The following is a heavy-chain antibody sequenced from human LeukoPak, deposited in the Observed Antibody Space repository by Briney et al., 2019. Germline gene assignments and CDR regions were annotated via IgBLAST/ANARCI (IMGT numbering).Heavy chain of an antibody. D-gene: IGHD6-6*01. CDR3: ARDRGSSSSGVGY. Sequence: SETLSLTCTVSGGSISSYSWSWIRQPPGKGLEWIGYIYYSGSTNYNPSLKSRVTISVDTSKNQFSLKLSSVTAADTAVYYCARDRGSSSSGVGYWGQGTLVTVSS. CDR1: GGSISSYS. V-gene: IGHV4-59*01. CDR2: IYYSGST. J-gene: IGHJ4*02.